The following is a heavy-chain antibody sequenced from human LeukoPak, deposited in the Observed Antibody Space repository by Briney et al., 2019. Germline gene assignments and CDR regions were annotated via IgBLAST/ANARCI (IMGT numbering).Heavy chain of an antibody. CDR1: GFTVSSNY. D-gene: IGHD5-24*01. Sequence: GGSLRLSCAASGFTVSSNYMSWVRQAPGKGLEWVSVIYSGGSTYYADSVKGRFTISRDNSKNTLYLQMNSLRAEDTAVYYCARAREEMATLYYFDYWGQGTLVTVSS. J-gene: IGHJ4*02. CDR2: IYSGGST. V-gene: IGHV3-53*01. CDR3: ARAREEMATLYYFDY.